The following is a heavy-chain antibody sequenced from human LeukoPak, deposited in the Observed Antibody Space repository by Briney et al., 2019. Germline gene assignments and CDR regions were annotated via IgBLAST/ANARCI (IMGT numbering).Heavy chain of an antibody. Sequence: SETLSLTCTVSGGSISSYYWSWIRQPPGKGLEWIGYIHYSGTTNYNPSLKSRVTISVDTSKNQFSLKLSSVTAADTAVYYCARVVGWYRHFDYWGQGTLVTVSS. J-gene: IGHJ4*02. D-gene: IGHD6-19*01. CDR2: IHYSGTT. CDR1: GGSISSYY. V-gene: IGHV4-59*12. CDR3: ARVVGWYRHFDY.